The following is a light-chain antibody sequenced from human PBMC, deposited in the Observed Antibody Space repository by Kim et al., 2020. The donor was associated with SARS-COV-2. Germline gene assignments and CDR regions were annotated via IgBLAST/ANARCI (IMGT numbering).Light chain of an antibody. V-gene: IGKV1-39*01. CDR3: QQNFSPLIT. J-gene: IGKJ3*01. Sequence: DIQMTQSPSSLSASVGDKVTIACLASRNINSYLNWYQHKPGKAPKLLIYGASGLQRGVPSRFSGGGFGTDFTLTITSLQPEDFAVYFCQQNFSPLITFGPGTKVDIK. CDR2: GAS. CDR1: RNINSY.